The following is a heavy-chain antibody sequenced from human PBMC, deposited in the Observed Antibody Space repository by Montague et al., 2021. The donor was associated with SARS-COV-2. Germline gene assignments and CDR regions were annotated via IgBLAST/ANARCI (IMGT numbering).Heavy chain of an antibody. CDR3: ARGGTYHYGMDV. CDR2: IYYAGNT. D-gene: IGHD3-16*01. Sequence: SETLSPTCAVSDGSISSPNWWNWVRQPPGKGLEWIGEIYYAGNTNYNPFLKSRVTIFIDKSKNHFSLQLSSVTAADTAVYYCARGGTYHYGMDVWGQGTTVAVSS. J-gene: IGHJ6*02. CDR1: DGSISSPNW. V-gene: IGHV4-4*02.